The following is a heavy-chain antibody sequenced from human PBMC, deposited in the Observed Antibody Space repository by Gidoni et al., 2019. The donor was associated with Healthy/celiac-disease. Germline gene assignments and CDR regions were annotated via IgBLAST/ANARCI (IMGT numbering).Heavy chain of an antibody. J-gene: IGHJ4*02. CDR3: ARGERQGAAFDY. V-gene: IGHV4-59*08. Sequence: QVQLQESGPGLVKPSETLSLTCTVSGGSISSYYWSWIRQPPGKGLEWIGYIYYSGSTNYNPSLKSRVTISVDTSKNQFSLKLSSVTAADTAVYYCARGERQGAAFDYWGQGTLVTVSS. CDR2: IYYSGST. CDR1: GGSISSYY. D-gene: IGHD1-26*01.